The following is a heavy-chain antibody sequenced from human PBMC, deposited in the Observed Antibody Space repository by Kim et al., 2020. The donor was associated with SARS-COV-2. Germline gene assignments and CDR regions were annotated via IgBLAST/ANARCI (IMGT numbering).Heavy chain of an antibody. CDR2: TT. V-gene: IGHV3-15*01. Sequence: TTHFAALVEGRFTISRDDSKNMLYLQINSLKTEDTAVYYCTTFTRQNAFDVWGRGTMVIVSS. J-gene: IGHJ3*01. CDR3: TTFTRQNAFDV.